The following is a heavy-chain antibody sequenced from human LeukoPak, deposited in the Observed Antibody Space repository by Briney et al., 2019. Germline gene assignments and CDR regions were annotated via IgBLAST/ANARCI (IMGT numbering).Heavy chain of an antibody. CDR1: GFTFSDYY. Sequence: GGSLRLSCAASGFTFSDYYMSWIRQAPGNGLEWVSYISSSGSTIYYADSVKGRFTISRDNAKNSLYLQMNSLRAEDTAVHYCASGEYDSSCYFDYWGQGTLVTVSS. D-gene: IGHD3-22*01. CDR3: ASGEYDSSCYFDY. J-gene: IGHJ4*02. CDR2: ISSSGSTI. V-gene: IGHV3-11*01.